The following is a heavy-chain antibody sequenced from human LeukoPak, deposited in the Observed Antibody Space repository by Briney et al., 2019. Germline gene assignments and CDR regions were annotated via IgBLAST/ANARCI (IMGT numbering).Heavy chain of an antibody. CDR1: GFTFDDYG. D-gene: IGHD2-15*01. Sequence: GGSLRLSCAASGFTFDDYGMSWVRHAPGKELEWVSFINWNGVSTDYADSVRGRFTISRDNAKNSLFLQMNSLRAEDTAFYYCAREDGFYSGGSCYQHWGQGTLVTVSS. CDR2: INWNGVST. J-gene: IGHJ1*01. V-gene: IGHV3-20*04. CDR3: AREDGFYSGGSCYQH.